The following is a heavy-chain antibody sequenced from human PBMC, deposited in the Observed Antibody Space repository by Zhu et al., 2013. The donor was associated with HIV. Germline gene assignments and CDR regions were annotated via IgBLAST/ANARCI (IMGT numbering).Heavy chain of an antibody. V-gene: IGHV1-2*02. Sequence: QVQLVQSGAEVRKAGASVKVSCRTSGYNFIGYYIHWVRQVPGQGLEWMAWIDPKSGVTNYAQSFQGRVTVTSDASISSVFMDLKSLRSDDTAVYYCTRIVLSDYAFDYWGQGTLVTVTS. CDR2: IDPKSGVT. CDR1: GYNFIGYY. J-gene: IGHJ4*02. D-gene: IGHD2-2*01. CDR3: TRIVLSDYAFDY.